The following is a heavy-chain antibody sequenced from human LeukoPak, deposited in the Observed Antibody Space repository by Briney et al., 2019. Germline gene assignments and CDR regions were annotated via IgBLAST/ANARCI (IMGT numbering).Heavy chain of an antibody. CDR1: GGSFSGYY. V-gene: IGHV4-34*01. CDR3: ARGSDTAAGLY. D-gene: IGHD6-13*01. Sequence: ETLSLTCAVYGGSFSGYYWSWISQPPGRGLEWIGEINHSGSTNYNPTLKSRVSISVDSSKNQFSLKVSSVTAADTAVYYCARGSDTAAGLYWGQGPLGPVSS. CDR2: INHSGST. J-gene: IGHJ1*01.